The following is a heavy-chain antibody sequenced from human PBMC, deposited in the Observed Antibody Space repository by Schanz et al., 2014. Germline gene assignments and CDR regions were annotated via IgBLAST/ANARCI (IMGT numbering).Heavy chain of an antibody. CDR1: GGTFSSFG. CDR3: AKEVGLYDRGWFDP. Sequence: VQLEQSGAEVKKPGSSVKVSCKASGGTFSSFGINWVRQAPGQGLEWMGRIIPSLGLAKYEQKFQDKVTITADTSMTTAYMELSGLRSEGTAVYYCAKEVGLYDRGWFDPWGQGTLVTVSS. J-gene: IGHJ5*02. V-gene: IGHV1-69*04. D-gene: IGHD3-22*01. CDR2: IIPSLGLA.